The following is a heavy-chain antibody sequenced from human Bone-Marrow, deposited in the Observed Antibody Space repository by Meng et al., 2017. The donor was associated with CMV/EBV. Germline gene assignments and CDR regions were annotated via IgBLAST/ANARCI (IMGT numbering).Heavy chain of an antibody. J-gene: IGHJ5*02. CDR2: INPNSGGT. V-gene: IGHV1-2*02. Sequence: ASVKVSCKASGYTFTGYYMHWVRQAPGQGLEWMGWINPNSGGTNYAQKFQGRVTMTRDTSISTAYMELSRLRSDDTAVYYRASTLGYYDYVWGSYWSSWGQGTLVTVSS. CDR1: GYTFTGYY. CDR3: ASTLGYYDYVWGSYWSS. D-gene: IGHD3-16*01.